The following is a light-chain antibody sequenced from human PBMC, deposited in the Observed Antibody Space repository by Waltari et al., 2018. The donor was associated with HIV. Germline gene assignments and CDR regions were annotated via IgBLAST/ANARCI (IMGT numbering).Light chain of an antibody. CDR1: SSNIGSKY. CDR2: RNK. CDR3: AAWDDSLL. Sequence: QSVLTQPPSASGTPGQRVTISCSGSSSNIGSKYVYWYQQLPGTAPKLLIYRNKPRPSGVPDRFSGSKSGTSASLAISGVRSEDEADYYCAAWDDSLLFGGGTKLTVL. V-gene: IGLV1-47*01. J-gene: IGLJ2*01.